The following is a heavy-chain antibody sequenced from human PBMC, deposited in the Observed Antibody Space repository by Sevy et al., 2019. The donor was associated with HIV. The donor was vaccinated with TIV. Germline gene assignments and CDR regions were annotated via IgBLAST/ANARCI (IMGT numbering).Heavy chain of an antibody. CDR3: ARGGGYYTSFDY. CDR1: GFIFSNYW. CDR2: INSDGNTI. V-gene: IGHV3-74*01. J-gene: IGHJ4*02. D-gene: IGHD3-3*01. Sequence: GGFLRLSCAASGFIFSNYWMYWVRQVPGKGPVWVSHINSDGNTISHADSVKGRFTISRDNAKNTLYLQMNSLRAEDTAVYYCARGGGYYTSFDYWGQGTLVTVSS.